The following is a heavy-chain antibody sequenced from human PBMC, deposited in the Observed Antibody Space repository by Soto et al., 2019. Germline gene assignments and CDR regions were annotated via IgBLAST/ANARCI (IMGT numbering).Heavy chain of an antibody. CDR3: AGTRQQLIRWGTGVWWIDP. CDR1: GASFSDYF. V-gene: IGHV4-34*01. CDR2: INHGGTT. D-gene: IGHD6-13*01. Sequence: SETLSLTCAVYGASFSDYFWTWVRQPPGKGLEWIGEINHGGTTNYNPSLKSRVTISMDTSKNQFSLKMSSVTAADTAVYYCAGTRQQLIRWGTGVWWIDPWGQGTQVTVS. J-gene: IGHJ5*02.